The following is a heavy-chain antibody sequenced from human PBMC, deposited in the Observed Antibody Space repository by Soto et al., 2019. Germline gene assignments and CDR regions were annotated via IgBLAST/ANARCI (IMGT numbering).Heavy chain of an antibody. J-gene: IGHJ4*02. Sequence: PSETLSLTCTVSGGSISSNYWSWIRQPPGKGLEWIGYIYYSGSTNYNPSLKSRVTISVDTSKNQFSLKLSSVTAADTAVYYCARSSDSSGWYGRFDYWGQGTPVPVS. CDR1: GGSISSNY. CDR3: ARSSDSSGWYGRFDY. CDR2: IYYSGST. D-gene: IGHD6-19*01. V-gene: IGHV4-59*01.